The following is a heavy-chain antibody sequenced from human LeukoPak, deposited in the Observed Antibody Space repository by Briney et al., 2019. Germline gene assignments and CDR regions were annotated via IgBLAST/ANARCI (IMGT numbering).Heavy chain of an antibody. CDR3: ARFVGSDYTGSFDL. CDR2: IWYDGSNP. CDR1: GFRFSSHG. Sequence: PGGSLRLSCVGSGFRFSSHGMHWVRQAPGKGLEWLGYIWYDGSNPDYVDPVKGRFTISRDNSKNTVYLQMNSLRAEDTAVYHCARFVGSDYTGSFDLWGQGTPVTVSS. V-gene: IGHV3-33*01. J-gene: IGHJ4*02. D-gene: IGHD3-10*01.